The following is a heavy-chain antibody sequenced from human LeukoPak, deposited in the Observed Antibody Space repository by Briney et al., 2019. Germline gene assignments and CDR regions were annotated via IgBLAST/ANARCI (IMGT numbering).Heavy chain of an antibody. CDR2: ISYDGSNK. J-gene: IGHJ6*02. CDR1: GFTFSSYG. V-gene: IGHV3-30*18. D-gene: IGHD5-12*01. CDR3: AKGGGGYDYYYYGMDV. Sequence: PGGSLRLSCAASGFTFSSYGMHWVRQAPGKGLEWVAVISYDGSNKYYADSVKGRFTISRDNSKNTLYLQMNSLRAEDTAVYYCAKGGGGYDYYYYGMDVWGQGTTVTVSS.